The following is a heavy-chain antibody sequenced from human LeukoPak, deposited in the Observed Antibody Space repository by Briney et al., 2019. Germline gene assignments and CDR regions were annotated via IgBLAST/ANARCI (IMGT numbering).Heavy chain of an antibody. CDR1: GGSISSYY. D-gene: IGHD5-18*01. CDR3: ARRGYSYGYWGYYMDV. Sequence: SETLSLTCTVSGGSISSYYWSWIRQPPGKGLEWIGYIYYSGSTNYNPSLKSRVTISVDTSKNQFSLKLSSVTAADTAVYYCARRGYSYGYWGYYMDVWGKGTTVTISS. V-gene: IGHV4-59*01. CDR2: IYYSGST. J-gene: IGHJ6*03.